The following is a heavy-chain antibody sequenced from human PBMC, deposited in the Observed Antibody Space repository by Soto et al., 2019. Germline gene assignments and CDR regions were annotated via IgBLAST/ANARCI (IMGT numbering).Heavy chain of an antibody. V-gene: IGHV1-69*06. Sequence: QVQLVQSGAEVKKPGSSVKVSCKASVGTFSSYAISWVRQAPGQGLEWMGGIIPIFGTANYAHKFQGRVTITADKSTSTAYMELSSLRSEDPAVYYCARVGAAAGNELDYWGQGTLVTVSS. D-gene: IGHD6-13*01. CDR2: IIPIFGTA. CDR3: ARVGAAAGNELDY. CDR1: VGTFSSYA. J-gene: IGHJ4*02.